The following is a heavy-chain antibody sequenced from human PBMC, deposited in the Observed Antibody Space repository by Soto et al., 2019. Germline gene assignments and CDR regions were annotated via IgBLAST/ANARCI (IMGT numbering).Heavy chain of an antibody. CDR3: AGFVVPASRNSDFDY. V-gene: IGHV4-39*01. D-gene: IGHD2-15*01. Sequence: SETLSLTCTVSGISVSTSDYYWGWVRQPPGKGLDWIGNIYYSGSTFHNPSLRSRVTLSVDTSKNQFSLRLNSVTVADTAVYFCAGFVVPASRNSDFDYWGQGTLVTVSS. J-gene: IGHJ4*02. CDR2: IYYSGST. CDR1: GISVSTSDYY.